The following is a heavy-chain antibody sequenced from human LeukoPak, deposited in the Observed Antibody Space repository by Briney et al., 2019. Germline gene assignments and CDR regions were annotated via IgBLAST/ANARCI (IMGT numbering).Heavy chain of an antibody. V-gene: IGHV4-34*01. CDR3: ARVGLNYYGSGSYYPY. J-gene: IGHJ4*02. D-gene: IGHD3-10*01. CDR2: INHSGST. CDR1: GGSFSGYY. Sequence: PSETLSLTCAVYGGSFSGYYWSWIRQPPGKGLEWIGEINHSGSTNYNPSLKSRVTISVDTSKNQFSLKLSSVTAADTAVYYCARVGLNYYGSGSYYPYWGQGTLVTVSS.